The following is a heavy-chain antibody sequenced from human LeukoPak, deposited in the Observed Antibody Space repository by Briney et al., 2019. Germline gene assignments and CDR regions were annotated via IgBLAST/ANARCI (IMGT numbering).Heavy chain of an antibody. CDR3: ASVTESVSGVVVPAAVNWFDP. V-gene: IGHV4-34*01. J-gene: IGHJ5*02. D-gene: IGHD2-2*01. Sequence: PSETLSLTCAVYGGSFSGYYWRWIRQPPGKGLEWIGEINHSGSTNYNPSRKSRVNISVDTSKNQFSLKLSSVTAADTAVYYCASVTESVSGVVVPAAVNWFDPWGQGTLVTVSS. CDR1: GGSFSGYY. CDR2: INHSGST.